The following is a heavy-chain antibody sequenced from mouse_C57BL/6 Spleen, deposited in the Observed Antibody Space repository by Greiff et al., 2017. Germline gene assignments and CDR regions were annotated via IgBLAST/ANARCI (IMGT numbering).Heavy chain of an antibody. V-gene: IGHV1-85*01. J-gene: IGHJ4*01. Sequence: QVQLQQSGPELVKPGASVKLSCKASGYTFTSYDINWVKQRPGKGLEWIGWIYPRDGSTKYNEKFKGKATLPVYTSSSTAYMELHSLTSDDSAVYFCARELPYYAMDYWGQGTSVTVSA. CDR2: IYPRDGST. CDR3: ARELPYYAMDY. CDR1: GYTFTSYD.